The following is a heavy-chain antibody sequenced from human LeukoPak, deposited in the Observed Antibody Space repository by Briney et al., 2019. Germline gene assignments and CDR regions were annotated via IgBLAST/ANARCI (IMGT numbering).Heavy chain of an antibody. CDR3: ARDGGYDFWSGYYQDY. V-gene: IGHV3-30-3*01. Sequence: GRSLRLSCATSGFTFSRYAMHWVRQAPGKGLEWVALISYDANIGSNKYYADSVKGRFTISRDNFKNTLYLQMNSLRAEDTAVYYCARDGGYDFWSGYYQDYWGQGTLVTVSS. CDR1: GFTFSRYA. J-gene: IGHJ4*02. D-gene: IGHD3-3*01. CDR2: ISYDANIGSNK.